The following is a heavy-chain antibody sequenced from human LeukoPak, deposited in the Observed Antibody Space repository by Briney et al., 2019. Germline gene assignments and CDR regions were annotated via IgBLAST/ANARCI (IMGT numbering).Heavy chain of an antibody. CDR2: IRSKAYGGTS. J-gene: IGHJ3*02. CDR3: TRGDGSGSYYGGDAFDI. CDR1: GFTFGDYA. D-gene: IGHD3-10*01. V-gene: IGHV3-49*04. Sequence: GGSLRLSCTASGFTFGDYAMSWVRQAPGKGLEWVGFIRSKAYGGTSEYAASVKGRFTISIDDSKSIAYLQMNSLKTEDTAVYYCTRGDGSGSYYGGDAFDIWGQGTMVTVSS.